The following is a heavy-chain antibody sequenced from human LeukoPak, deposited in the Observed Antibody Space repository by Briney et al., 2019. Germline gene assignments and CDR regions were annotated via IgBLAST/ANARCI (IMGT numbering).Heavy chain of an antibody. V-gene: IGHV1-2*06. CDR2: VNPNRGGT. J-gene: IGHJ6*03. CDR3: AREENYYYMDV. CDR1: RHTFTGYY. Sequence: ASVKVSCKASRHTFTGYYIHRWPQAPGQRPEWMGRVNPNRGGTNYAPQIQGRATMTRDTSIPTAHMELKRTRSDDTTRLYIAREENYYYMDVWGKGTTVTVSS.